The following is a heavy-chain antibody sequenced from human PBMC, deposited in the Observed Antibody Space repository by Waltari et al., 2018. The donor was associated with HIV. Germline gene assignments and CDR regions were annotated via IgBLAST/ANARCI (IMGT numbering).Heavy chain of an antibody. CDR2: ISGSGGST. J-gene: IGHJ3*02. Sequence: EVQLLESGGALVQPGGSLRLSCAASGFTFSTYAMNWVRQAPGKGLEWVSSISGSGGSTHYADSVKRRFTITRDNSKNTLYLQMNSLGAEDTAICSCTKSTNTYYLDSSGLGAFDIWGQGTMVTVSS. CDR3: TKSTNTYYLDSSGLGAFDI. V-gene: IGHV3-23*01. CDR1: GFTFSTYA. D-gene: IGHD3-22*01.